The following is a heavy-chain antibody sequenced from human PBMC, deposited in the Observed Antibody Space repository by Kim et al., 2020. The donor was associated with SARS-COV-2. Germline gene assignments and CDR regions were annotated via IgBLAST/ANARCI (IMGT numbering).Heavy chain of an antibody. J-gene: IGHJ4*02. V-gene: IGHV3-23*01. D-gene: IGHD3-16*01. CDR3: AKDLGASVPYYFDY. Sequence: DSVKGRFTISRDNSKNTLYLLMNSLRAEDTAVYYCAKDLGASVPYYFDYWGQGTLVTVSS.